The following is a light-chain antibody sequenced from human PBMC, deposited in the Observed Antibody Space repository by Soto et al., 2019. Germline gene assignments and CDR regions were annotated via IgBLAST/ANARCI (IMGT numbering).Light chain of an antibody. V-gene: IGKV3-11*01. CDR2: DTS. J-gene: IGKJ4*01. CDR1: QSVTKY. CDR3: QQRYNWPT. Sequence: EIVMTQSPATLSLSPGERATLSCRASQSVTKYLAWYQQKPGQAPRLLIYDTSNRAPGIPARFSGSGSGTDFTLTINNLESEDSGIYYCQQRYNWPTFGGGTKVDIK.